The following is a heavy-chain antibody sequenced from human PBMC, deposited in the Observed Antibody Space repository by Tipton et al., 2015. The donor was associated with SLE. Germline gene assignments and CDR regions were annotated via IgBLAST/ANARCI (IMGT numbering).Heavy chain of an antibody. CDR3: ARGRRRYSSGWSDAFDI. CDR2: INHSRST. J-gene: IGHJ3*02. V-gene: IGHV4-34*01. CDR1: GGSFSGYY. D-gene: IGHD6-19*01. Sequence: TLSLTCAVYGGSFSGYYWSWIRQPPGKGLEWIGEINHSRSTYYNPSLKSRVTISVDTSKNQFSLKLSSVTAADTAVYYCARGRRRYSSGWSDAFDIWGQGTIVTVSS.